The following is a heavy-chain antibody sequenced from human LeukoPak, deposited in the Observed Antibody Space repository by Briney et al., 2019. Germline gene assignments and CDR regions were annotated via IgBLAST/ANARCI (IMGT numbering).Heavy chain of an antibody. V-gene: IGHV3-7*01. CDR3: GRAGPVTKDHFMDV. CDR1: GFTFSTSW. D-gene: IGHD2-2*01. CDR2: IKHDGSEK. Sequence: GGSLRLSCAASGFTFSTSWMTWVRQAPGKGLEFVANIKHDGSEKYYVDSVQGRFTISRDNARNSLFLQMNSLSAEDTAVYYCGRAGPVTKDHFMDVWGKGTTVTVSS. J-gene: IGHJ6*03.